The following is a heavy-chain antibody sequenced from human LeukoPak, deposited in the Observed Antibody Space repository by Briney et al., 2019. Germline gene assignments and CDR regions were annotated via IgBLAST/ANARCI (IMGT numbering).Heavy chain of an antibody. CDR2: IYTSGST. J-gene: IGHJ4*02. CDR1: GGSVSSSSYY. CDR3: ARGPWQPLFDY. V-gene: IGHV4-61*02. Sequence: SETLSLTCTVSGGSVSSSSYYWTWIRQPAGKGLEWIGRIYTSGSTNYNPSLKSRVTISVDTSKNQFSLKLSSVTAADTAVYYCARGPWQPLFDYWGQGTLVTVSS.